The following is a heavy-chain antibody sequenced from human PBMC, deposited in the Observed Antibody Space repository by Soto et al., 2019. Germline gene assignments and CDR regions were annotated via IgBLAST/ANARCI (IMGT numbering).Heavy chain of an antibody. D-gene: IGHD6-13*01. CDR3: ARDQAYRSSLYSAYYSYGMDV. CDR2: ISAYNGNT. V-gene: IGHV1-18*01. J-gene: IGHJ6*02. Sequence: QVQLVQSGAEVKKPGASVKVSCKASGYTFTSYGISWVRQAPGQGLEWMGWISAYNGNTNYAQKLQGRVTITTDTSTSQDYVELRSLRSDDTAVYYCARDQAYRSSLYSAYYSYGMDVWGQGTTVTVSS. CDR1: GYTFTSYG.